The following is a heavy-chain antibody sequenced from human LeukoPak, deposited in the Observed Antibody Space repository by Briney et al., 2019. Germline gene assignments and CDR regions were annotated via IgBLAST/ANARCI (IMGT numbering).Heavy chain of an antibody. CDR3: ARGETGYYHYYYYYYMDV. CDR1: GGSISSGNYY. J-gene: IGHJ6*03. Sequence: KPSQTLSLTCTVSGGSISSGNYYWSWIRQPAGKGLEWIGRIYTSGSTNYNPSLKSRVTMSVDTSKNQFSLKLSSVTAADTAVYYCARGETGYYHYYYYYYMDVWGKGTTVTISS. V-gene: IGHV4-61*02. CDR2: IYTSGST. D-gene: IGHD3-9*01.